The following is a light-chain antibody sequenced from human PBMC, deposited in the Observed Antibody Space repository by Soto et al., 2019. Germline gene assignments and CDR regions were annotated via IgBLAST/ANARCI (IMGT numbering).Light chain of an antibody. Sequence: QSALTQPASVSGSPGQSITISCTGTSSDVAGYNFVSWYQHHPGKAPKLMIYEVSNRPSGVSDRFSGSKSGKTASLTISGLQAEDEADYYCNSYTSSLIFGGGTKLTVL. CDR1: SSDVAGYNF. V-gene: IGLV2-14*01. J-gene: IGLJ2*01. CDR3: NSYTSSLI. CDR2: EVS.